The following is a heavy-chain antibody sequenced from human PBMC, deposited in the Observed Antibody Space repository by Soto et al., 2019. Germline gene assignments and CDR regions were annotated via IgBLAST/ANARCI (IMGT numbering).Heavy chain of an antibody. J-gene: IGHJ4*02. V-gene: IGHV1-18*01. CDR3: ARGRDGDY. CDR2: ISAHNGNT. CDR1: GYAFTTYG. D-gene: IGHD6-6*01. Sequence: QVHLVQSGAEVKKPGASVKVSCKGSGYAFTTYGITWVRQAPGQGLEWMGWISAHNGNTNYAQKLQGRVTVTRDTSPSTAYMELRSLRSDDTAVYYCARGRDGDYCGQGALVTVSS.